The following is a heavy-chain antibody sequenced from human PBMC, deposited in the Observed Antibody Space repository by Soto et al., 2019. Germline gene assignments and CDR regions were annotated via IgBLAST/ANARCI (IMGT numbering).Heavy chain of an antibody. D-gene: IGHD3-16*02. V-gene: IGHV4-59*01. J-gene: IGHJ4*02. CDR3: ARVDYDYVWGSYRFDY. CDR2: IYYSGST. CDR1: GGSISSYY. Sequence: SETLSLTCTVSGGSISSYYWSWIRQPPGKGLEWIGYIYYSGSTNYNPSLKSRVTISVDTSKNQFSLKLSSVTAADTAVYYCARVDYDYVWGSYRFDYWGQGTLVTVSS.